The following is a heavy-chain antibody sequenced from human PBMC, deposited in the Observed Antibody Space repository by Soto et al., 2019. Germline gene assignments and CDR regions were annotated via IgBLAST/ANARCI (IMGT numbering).Heavy chain of an antibody. V-gene: IGHV3-48*01. CDR1: GFTFSSYS. J-gene: IGHJ5*02. CDR2: ISSSSSTI. D-gene: IGHD6-19*01. Sequence: EVQLVESGGGLVQPGGSLRLSCAASGFTFSSYSMNWVRQAPGKGLEWVSYISSSSSTIYYADSVKGRFTISRDNAKNALYLQMNSLRAEDTAVYYCERDGPFSSGWPNWFDPWGQGTLVTVSS. CDR3: ERDGPFSSGWPNWFDP.